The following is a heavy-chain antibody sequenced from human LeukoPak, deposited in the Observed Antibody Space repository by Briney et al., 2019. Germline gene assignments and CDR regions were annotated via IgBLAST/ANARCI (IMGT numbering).Heavy chain of an antibody. D-gene: IGHD3-10*01. CDR2: IYTSGST. CDR1: GGSISSGSYY. J-gene: IGHJ4*02. V-gene: IGHV4-61*02. CDR3: AREINGAFDY. Sequence: PSQTLSLTCTVSGGSISSGSYYWSWIRQPAGKGLEWIGRIYTSGSTNYNPSLKSRVTISVDTSKNQFSLKLSSVTAADTAVYYCAREINGAFDYWGQGTVVTVSS.